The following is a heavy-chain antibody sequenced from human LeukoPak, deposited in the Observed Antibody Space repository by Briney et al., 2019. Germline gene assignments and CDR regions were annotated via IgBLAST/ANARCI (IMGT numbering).Heavy chain of an antibody. CDR2: IRYDGSNK. Sequence: GGSLRLSCAASGFTFSSYGMHWVRQAPGKGLEWVAFIRYDGSNKYYADSVKGRFTISRDNSKNTLYLQMNSLRAEDTAVYYCAKDPPYDFWSGYYHYYYMDVXGXGTTVTVSS. D-gene: IGHD3-3*01. CDR1: GFTFSSYG. CDR3: AKDPPYDFWSGYYHYYYMDV. J-gene: IGHJ6*03. V-gene: IGHV3-30*02.